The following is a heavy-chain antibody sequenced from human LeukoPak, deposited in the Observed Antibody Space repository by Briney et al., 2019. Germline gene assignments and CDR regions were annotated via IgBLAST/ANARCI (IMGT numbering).Heavy chain of an antibody. V-gene: IGHV4-59*01. CDR2: IYYSGST. Sequence: SSETLSLTCTVSGGSISSYYWSWIRQPPGKGLEWIGYIYYSGSTNYNPSLKSRVTISVDTSKNQFSLKLSSVTAADTAVYYCARGDDYGYYYYYYMDVWGKGTTVTVSS. CDR1: GGSISSYY. D-gene: IGHD4-17*01. CDR3: ARGDDYGYYYYYYMDV. J-gene: IGHJ6*03.